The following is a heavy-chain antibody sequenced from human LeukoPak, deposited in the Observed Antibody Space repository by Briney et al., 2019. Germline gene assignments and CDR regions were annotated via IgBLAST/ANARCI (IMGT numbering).Heavy chain of an antibody. CDR1: GFTFSSYW. CDR2: IKLDGSEK. Sequence: GGSLRLSCAASGFTFSSYWMNRARQAPGKGLEWVANIKLDGSEKNYVDSVKGRFTISRDNTKNSLYLQMDSLRVVDTAVYYCARGAPYYFDYWGQGTLVTVSS. CDR3: ARGAPYYFDY. J-gene: IGHJ4*02. V-gene: IGHV3-7*01.